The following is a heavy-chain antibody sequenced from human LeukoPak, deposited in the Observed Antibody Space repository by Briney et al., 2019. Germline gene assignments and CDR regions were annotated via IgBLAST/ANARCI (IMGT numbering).Heavy chain of an antibody. CDR1: GYTFTSYD. Sequence: ASVKVSCKASGYTFTSYDINWVRPATGQGLEWMGWMNPNTGNTGYAQKFQGRVTMTRNTTIRTACMGLSSLRYESTAVYLCARRPSKYYDILTGYYRSEFGYWVQGTLVTASS. CDR3: ARRPSKYYDILTGYYRSEFGY. CDR2: MNPNTGNT. V-gene: IGHV1-8*01. D-gene: IGHD3-9*01. J-gene: IGHJ4*02.